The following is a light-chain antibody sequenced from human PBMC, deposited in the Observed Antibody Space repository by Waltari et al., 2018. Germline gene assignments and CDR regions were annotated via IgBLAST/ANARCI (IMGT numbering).Light chain of an antibody. Sequence: VLLTQSPATLSVSPGERAILSCRASQSISNKLAWYQQKPGQAPRLLIYDASTRATGIPATFSGSGSGTEFTLTISSLQSEDFVVYYCQQYNSWPYTFGQGTKLEIK. CDR3: QQYNSWPYT. CDR1: QSISNK. V-gene: IGKV3-15*01. CDR2: DAS. J-gene: IGKJ2*01.